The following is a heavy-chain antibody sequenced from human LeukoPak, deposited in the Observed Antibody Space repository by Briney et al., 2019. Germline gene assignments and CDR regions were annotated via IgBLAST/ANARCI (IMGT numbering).Heavy chain of an antibody. V-gene: IGHV3-21*04. CDR3: AKGSRVEPIAYCDY. CDR2: ISSSSSYI. CDR1: GFTFSSYS. J-gene: IGHJ4*02. D-gene: IGHD2-2*01. Sequence: GGSLRLSCAASGFTFSSYSMNWVRQAPGKGLEWVSSISSSSSYIYYADSVKGRFTISRDNSKNTLYLQMNSLRAEDTAVYYCAKGSRVEPIAYCDYWGQGTLVTVSS.